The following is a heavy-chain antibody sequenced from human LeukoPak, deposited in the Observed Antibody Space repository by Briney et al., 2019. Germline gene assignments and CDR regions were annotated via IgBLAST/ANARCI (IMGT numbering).Heavy chain of an antibody. V-gene: IGHV3-73*01. CDR3: TRRVED. CDR2: IRSKANSYAT. J-gene: IGHJ4*02. D-gene: IGHD1-1*01. Sequence: GGSLKLSCAAPGFTFSGSAMHWVRQASGKGLEWVGRIRSKANSYATAYAASVKGRFTISRDDSKNTAYLQMNSLKTEDTAVYYCTRRVEDWGQGTLVTVSS. CDR1: GFTFSGSA.